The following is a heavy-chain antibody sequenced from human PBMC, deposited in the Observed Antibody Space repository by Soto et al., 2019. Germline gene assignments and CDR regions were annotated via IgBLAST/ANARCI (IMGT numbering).Heavy chain of an antibody. Sequence: QVQLVQSGAEVKKPGSSVKVSCKASGGTFSSYTISWVRQAPGQGLEWMGRIIPILGIANYAQKFQGRVTXTXXKSTSTAYMELSSLRSEDTAVYYCARRYSGYHFDYWGQGTLVTVSS. CDR2: IIPILGIA. D-gene: IGHD5-12*01. CDR3: ARRYSGYHFDY. CDR1: GGTFSSYT. J-gene: IGHJ4*02. V-gene: IGHV1-69*02.